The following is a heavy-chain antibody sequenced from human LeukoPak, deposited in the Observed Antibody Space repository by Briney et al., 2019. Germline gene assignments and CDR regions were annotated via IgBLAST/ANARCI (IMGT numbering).Heavy chain of an antibody. J-gene: IGHJ5*02. Sequence: ASETLSLTCTVSGGSISSHYWSWIRQPPGKGLEWIGYIYYSGSTNYNPSLKSRVTISVDTSKNQFSLKLSSVTAADTAVYYCARAGTTIDPWGQGTLVTVSS. CDR3: ARAGTTIDP. D-gene: IGHD4-17*01. V-gene: IGHV4-59*11. CDR1: GGSISSHY. CDR2: IYYSGST.